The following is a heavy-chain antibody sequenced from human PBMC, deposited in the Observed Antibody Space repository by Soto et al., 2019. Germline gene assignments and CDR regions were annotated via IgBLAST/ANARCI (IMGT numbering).Heavy chain of an antibody. CDR1: GGTFSNYA. CDR2: IIPMFGTA. D-gene: IGHD3-10*01. V-gene: IGHV1-69*13. CDR3: ARDGGYYYGSGTANHGMDV. J-gene: IGHJ6*02. Sequence: EASVKVSCKASGGTFSNYAITWVRQAPGQGLEWMGGIIPMFGTANYAQRFQDRVTLTADESTSTAYMELGSLRSEDTAVYYCARDGGYYYGSGTANHGMDVRGQGTTVTVSS.